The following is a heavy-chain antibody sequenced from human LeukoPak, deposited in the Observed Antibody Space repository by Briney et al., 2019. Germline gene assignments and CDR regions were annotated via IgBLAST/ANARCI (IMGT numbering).Heavy chain of an antibody. D-gene: IGHD4-11*01. J-gene: IGHJ4*02. CDR2: ISYDGSNK. CDR1: GFTFSSYG. CDR3: AKVTYSNSRSAFDY. V-gene: IGHV3-30*18. Sequence: PGRSLRLSCAASGFTFSSYGMHWVRQAPGKGLEWVAVISYDGSNKYYADSVKGRFTISRDNSKNTLYLQMNSLRAEDTAVYYCAKVTYSNSRSAFDYWGQGTLVTVSS.